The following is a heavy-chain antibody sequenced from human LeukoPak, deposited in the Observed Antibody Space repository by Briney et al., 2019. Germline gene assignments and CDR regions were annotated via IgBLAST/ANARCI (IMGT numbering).Heavy chain of an antibody. Sequence: SETLSLTCTVSAVSISSSGYYWGWLRQPPGKGLEWIVSIYYSGSTYYNPSLKSRVTISVDTSKNQFSLKLSSVTAADTAVYYCARRLSSSWYLRRRRGYFDYWGQGTLVTVSS. CDR3: ARRLSSSWYLRRRRGYFDY. J-gene: IGHJ4*02. CDR1: AVSISSSGYY. V-gene: IGHV4-39*01. D-gene: IGHD6-13*01. CDR2: IYYSGST.